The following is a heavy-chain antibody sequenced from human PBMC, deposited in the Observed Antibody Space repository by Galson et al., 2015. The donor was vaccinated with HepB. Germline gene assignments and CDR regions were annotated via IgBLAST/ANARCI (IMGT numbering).Heavy chain of an antibody. CDR2: IWYDGSNK. Sequence: SLRLSCAASGFTFSSYGMHWVRQAPGKGLEWVAVIWYDGSNKYYADSVKGRFTISRDNSKNTLYLQMNSLRAEDTAVYYCARDGWIGVAAAGINWFDPWGQGTLVTVSS. CDR1: GFTFSSYG. D-gene: IGHD6-13*01. CDR3: ARDGWIGVAAAGINWFDP. V-gene: IGHV3-33*01. J-gene: IGHJ5*02.